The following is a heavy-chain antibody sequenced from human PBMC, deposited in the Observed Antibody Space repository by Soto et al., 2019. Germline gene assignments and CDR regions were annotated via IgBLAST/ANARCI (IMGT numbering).Heavy chain of an antibody. V-gene: IGHV3-23*01. CDR2: ISGSGGST. CDR1: GFTFSSYA. D-gene: IGHD6-6*01. Sequence: TGGSLRLSYAASGFTFSSYAMSWVRQAPGKGLEWVSAISGSGGSTYYADSVKGRFTISRDNSKNTLYLQMNSLRAEDTAVYYCAKWRGQLVGFVEHGYWGQGTLVTVSS. CDR3: AKWRGQLVGFVEHGY. J-gene: IGHJ4*02.